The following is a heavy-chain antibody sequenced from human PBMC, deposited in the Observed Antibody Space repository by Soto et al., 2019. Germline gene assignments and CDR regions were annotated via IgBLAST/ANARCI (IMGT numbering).Heavy chain of an antibody. CDR3: ARGGLRPL. Sequence: QVQLVESGGGVVQPGRSLRLSCAASGFTFSSYAMHWVRQAPGKGLEWVAVISYDGSNKYYADSVKGRFTISRDNSKNTLYLQMNSLRAEDTAVYYCARGGLRPLWGKGTLVTVSS. V-gene: IGHV3-30-3*01. J-gene: IGHJ4*02. CDR1: GFTFSSYA. CDR2: ISYDGSNK.